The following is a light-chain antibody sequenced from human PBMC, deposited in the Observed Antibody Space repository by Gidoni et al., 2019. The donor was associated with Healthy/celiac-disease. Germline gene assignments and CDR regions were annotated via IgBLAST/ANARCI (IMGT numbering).Light chain of an antibody. V-gene: IGKV1-39*01. Sequence: DIQMTQSPPSMSASVGDRVTIPCRASHSTIIYLYWYQQKPGKAPKLLIYAASSLQSGVPARFSGSGSGTDFTLTISSLQPEDFATYYCQQSYSTPRTFGQGTKVEIK. CDR1: HSTIIY. CDR3: QQSYSTPRT. J-gene: IGKJ1*01. CDR2: AAS.